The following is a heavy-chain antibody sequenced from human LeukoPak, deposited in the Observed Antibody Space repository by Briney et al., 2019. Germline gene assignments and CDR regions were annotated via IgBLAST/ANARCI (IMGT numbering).Heavy chain of an antibody. V-gene: IGHV3-23*01. CDR2: ISGSGGST. Sequence: GGSLRLSCAASGFSFSSFAMHWVRQAPGKGLEWVSAISGSGGSTYYADSVKGRFTISRDNSKNTLYLQMNSLRAEDTAVYYCAKAYGDYYYYGMDVWGQGTTVTVSS. CDR3: AKAYGDYYYYGMDV. D-gene: IGHD4-17*01. CDR1: GFSFSSFA. J-gene: IGHJ6*02.